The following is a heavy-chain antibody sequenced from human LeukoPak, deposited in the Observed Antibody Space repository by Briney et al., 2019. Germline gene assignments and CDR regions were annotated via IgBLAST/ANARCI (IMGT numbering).Heavy chain of an antibody. Sequence: GGSLRLSCAASGFTFSDYYMSWIRQAPGKGLEWVSYISSSGSAIYYADSVKGRFTISRDNAKNSLYLQMNSLRAEDTAVYYCAKDDSWTLNPEYFQHWGQGTLVTVSS. D-gene: IGHD1-20*01. V-gene: IGHV3-11*01. CDR1: GFTFSDYY. J-gene: IGHJ1*01. CDR3: AKDDSWTLNPEYFQH. CDR2: ISSSGSAI.